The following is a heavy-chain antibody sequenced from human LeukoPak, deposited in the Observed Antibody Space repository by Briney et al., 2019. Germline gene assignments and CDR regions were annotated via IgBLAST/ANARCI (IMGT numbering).Heavy chain of an antibody. J-gene: IGHJ4*02. CDR2: ISAYNGNT. D-gene: IGHD2-21*02. CDR1: GYTFTNYG. CDR3: ARGAQWGAYCGGDCYSV. Sequence: ASVKVSCKPSGYTFTNYGISWGRQAPGQGLEWMGWISAYNGNTNYAQKLQGRVTMTTDTSTSTAYMELRSLRSDDTAVYYCARGAQWGAYCGGDCYSVWGQGTLVTVSS. V-gene: IGHV1-18*01.